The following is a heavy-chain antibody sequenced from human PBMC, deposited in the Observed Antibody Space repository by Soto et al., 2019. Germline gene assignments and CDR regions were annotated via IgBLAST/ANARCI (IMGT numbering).Heavy chain of an antibody. D-gene: IGHD2-8*01. CDR2: ISAYNGNT. V-gene: IGHV1-18*01. J-gene: IGHJ5*02. Sequence: ASVKVSCKASGYTFTSYGISWVRQAPGQGLEWMGWISAYNGNTNYAQKLQGRVTMTTDTSTSTAYMELRSLRSDDTAVYYCARVAENIVLMLYAMSWFDPWGQGTLVTVSS. CDR1: GYTFTSYG. CDR3: ARVAENIVLMLYAMSWFDP.